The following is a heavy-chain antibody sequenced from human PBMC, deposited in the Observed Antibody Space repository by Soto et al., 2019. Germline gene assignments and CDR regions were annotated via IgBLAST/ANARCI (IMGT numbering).Heavy chain of an antibody. Sequence: GESLKISCKGSGYTFTKYWIGWVRQMPGKGLVWMGIIYPGDSDTKYSPSFQGQVTISADRSISTAYLQWSSLEASDTAMYYCVTLDRTNSWSGFDYWGQGTLVTVSS. D-gene: IGHD6-13*01. V-gene: IGHV5-51*01. CDR3: VTLDRTNSWSGFDY. J-gene: IGHJ4*02. CDR2: IYPGDSDT. CDR1: GYTFTKYW.